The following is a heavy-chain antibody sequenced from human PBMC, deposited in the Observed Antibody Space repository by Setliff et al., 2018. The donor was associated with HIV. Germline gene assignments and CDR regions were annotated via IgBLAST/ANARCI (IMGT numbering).Heavy chain of an antibody. J-gene: IGHJ6*03. D-gene: IGHD2-2*03. CDR2: IYYRGST. CDR1: GGSISGYY. Sequence: SETLSLTCTVSGGSISGYYWSWIRQPPGKGLEWIGYIYYRGSTDYNPSLKSRVTISVDTSKNQFSLKLSSVTAADTAVYYCAREAASVWINYYYMDVWGKGTTVTVSS. V-gene: IGHV4-59*12. CDR3: AREAASVWINYYYMDV.